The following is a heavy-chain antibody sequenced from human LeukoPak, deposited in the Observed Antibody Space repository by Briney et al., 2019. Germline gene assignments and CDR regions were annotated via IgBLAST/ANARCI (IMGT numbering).Heavy chain of an antibody. CDR2: ISYDGSNK. D-gene: IGHD4-17*01. CDR1: GFTFSSYG. Sequence: GGSLRLSCAASGFTFSSYGMHWVRQAPGKGLEWVAVISYDGSNKYYADSVKGRFTISRDNSKNTLYLQMNSLRAEDTAVYYCAKAVYGDSDYSDNWGQGTQVTVSS. V-gene: IGHV3-30*18. J-gene: IGHJ4*02. CDR3: AKAVYGDSDYSDN.